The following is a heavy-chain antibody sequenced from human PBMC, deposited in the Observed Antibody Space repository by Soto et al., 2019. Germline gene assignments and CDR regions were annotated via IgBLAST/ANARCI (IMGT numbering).Heavy chain of an antibody. CDR2: IGAYNGDT. Sequence: QVQLVQSGAEMRQPGASVKVSCKASGYTFAIYGINWVRQAPGQGLEWMGWIGAYNGDTDYAQTLQTRVTMTADASTSIAYMELRSLRSDDTGVYYCARGSGTTSEGSLFDYWGQGTLVTVSS. V-gene: IGHV1-18*01. CDR3: ARGSGTTSEGSLFDY. D-gene: IGHD1-1*01. CDR1: GYTFAIYG. J-gene: IGHJ4*02.